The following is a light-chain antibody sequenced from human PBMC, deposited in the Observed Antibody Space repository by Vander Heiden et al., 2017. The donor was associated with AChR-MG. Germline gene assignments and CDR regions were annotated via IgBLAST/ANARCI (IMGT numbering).Light chain of an antibody. CDR2: GAS. Sequence: EMVLTQSPGTLSLSPGERATLSCRASQSVSSSYLAWYQQKPGQAPRLLIYGASSRATGIPDRFSGSGSGTDFTLTISRLEPEDFAVYYCQQYGSSPPYTFGQTTKLDIK. CDR1: QSVSSSY. V-gene: IGKV3-20*01. CDR3: QQYGSSPPYT. J-gene: IGKJ2*01.